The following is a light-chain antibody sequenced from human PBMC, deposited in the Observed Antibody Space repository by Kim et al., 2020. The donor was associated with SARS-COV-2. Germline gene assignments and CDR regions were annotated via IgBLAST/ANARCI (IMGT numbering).Light chain of an antibody. Sequence: EMVMTQSPPTLSVSPGDRATLSCRASQDITNSLAWYQQKPGQAPRLLIYGATTRATGVPVRFSGRQSGTEFTLTISSLQSEDFAVYYCQQYRTWPLFGPGTKLEI. V-gene: IGKV3-15*01. CDR1: QDITNS. CDR3: QQYRTWPL. CDR2: GAT. J-gene: IGKJ2*01.